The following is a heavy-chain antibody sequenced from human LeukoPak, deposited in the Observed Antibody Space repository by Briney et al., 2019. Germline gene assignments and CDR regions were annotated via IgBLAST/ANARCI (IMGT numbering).Heavy chain of an antibody. V-gene: IGHV3-13*01. CDR1: GFSFSDYD. Sequence: GGSLRLSCVASGFSFSDYDMYWVRQAAGRGLEWVSALGTNGDAYYLGSVRGRFTISRENVKNSLYLQMNSLGVEDTAVYYCARVAGPEHYGMDVWGQGTTVTVSS. J-gene: IGHJ6*02. CDR3: ARVAGPEHYGMDV. CDR2: LGTNGDA.